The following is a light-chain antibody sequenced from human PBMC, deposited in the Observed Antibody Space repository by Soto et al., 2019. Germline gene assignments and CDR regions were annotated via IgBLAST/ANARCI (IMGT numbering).Light chain of an antibody. CDR3: AARDDSLSVL. V-gene: IGLV1-47*01. J-gene: IGLJ1*01. CDR1: SSNIGSNY. CDR2: RNN. Sequence: QSVLTQPPSASGTPGQRVTISCSGSSSNIGSNYVYWYQQLPGTAPKLLIYRNNQRPSGVPDRFSGSKSGTSASLAISGLRSEDEADYYCAARDDSLSVLFGTGTKVTV.